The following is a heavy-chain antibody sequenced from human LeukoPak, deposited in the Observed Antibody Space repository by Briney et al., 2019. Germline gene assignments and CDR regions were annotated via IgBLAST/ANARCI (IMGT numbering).Heavy chain of an antibody. CDR2: IYYSGST. D-gene: IGHD5-18*01. Sequence: PSQTLSLTCTVSGGSISSGGYYWSWIRQHPGKGLEWIGYIYYSGSTYYNPSLKSRVTISVDTSKIQFSLKLSSVTAADTAVYYCARVNSYGSQFDYWGQGTLVTVSS. CDR1: GGSISSGGYY. V-gene: IGHV4-31*03. J-gene: IGHJ4*02. CDR3: ARVNSYGSQFDY.